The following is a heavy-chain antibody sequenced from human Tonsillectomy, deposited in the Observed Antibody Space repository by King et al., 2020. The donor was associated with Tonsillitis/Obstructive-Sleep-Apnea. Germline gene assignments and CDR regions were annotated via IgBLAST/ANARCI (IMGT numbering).Heavy chain of an antibody. CDR1: GFTFRNHW. Sequence: VQLVESGGDLVQPGGSLRLSCTASGFTFRNHWMHWVRQVPGKGLEWVSRIKSDGSDPSYADPVKGRFTISRDNAKNTLYLQMNSLRDEDTTVYYCARDEVSGSGSCGTWGQGTLVTVSS. V-gene: IGHV3-74*02. J-gene: IGHJ5*02. CDR2: IKSDGSDP. CDR3: ARDEVSGSGSCGT. D-gene: IGHD3-10*01.